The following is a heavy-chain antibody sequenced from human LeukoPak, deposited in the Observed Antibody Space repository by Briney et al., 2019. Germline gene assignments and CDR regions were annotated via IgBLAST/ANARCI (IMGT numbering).Heavy chain of an antibody. CDR3: TRDFGWQQLDY. CDR2: INPDGSVT. Sequence: GGSLRLSCAASGFTFSSAWMTWVRQALGKGPEWVANINPDGSVTYYVASVKGRFTISRDNAKNSLYLQMNSLRADDTAVYYCTRDFGWQQLDYWGQGALVTVSS. J-gene: IGHJ4*02. D-gene: IGHD5-24*01. V-gene: IGHV3-7*01. CDR1: GFTFSSAW.